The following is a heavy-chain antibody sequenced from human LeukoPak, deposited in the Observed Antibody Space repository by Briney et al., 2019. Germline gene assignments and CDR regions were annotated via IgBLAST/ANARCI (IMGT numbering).Heavy chain of an antibody. V-gene: IGHV3-48*03. J-gene: IGHJ5*02. CDR1: GFTFSSYD. Sequence: GGSLRLSCEASGFTFSSYDMHWVRQAPGKGLEWVSYISSCGSTIYYADSVKGRFTISRDNAKNSLYLQMNSLRAEDTAVYYCARDEERRSMVRGVIGDPWGQGTLVTVSS. CDR2: ISSCGSTI. D-gene: IGHD3-10*01. CDR3: ARDEERRSMVRGVIGDP.